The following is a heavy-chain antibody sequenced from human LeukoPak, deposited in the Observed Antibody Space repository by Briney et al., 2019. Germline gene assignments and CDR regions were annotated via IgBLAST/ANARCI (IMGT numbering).Heavy chain of an antibody. V-gene: IGHV4-34*01. CDR1: GGSFSGHY. Sequence: SETLSLTCAVYGGSFSGHYWSWIRQPPGKGLEWIGEINHSGSTNYNPSLKSRVTISVDTSKNQFSLKLSSVTAADTAVYYCARGRGIAVAGTVVPYTDYWGQGTLVTVSS. CDR2: INHSGST. J-gene: IGHJ4*02. D-gene: IGHD6-19*01. CDR3: ARGRGIAVAGTVVPYTDY.